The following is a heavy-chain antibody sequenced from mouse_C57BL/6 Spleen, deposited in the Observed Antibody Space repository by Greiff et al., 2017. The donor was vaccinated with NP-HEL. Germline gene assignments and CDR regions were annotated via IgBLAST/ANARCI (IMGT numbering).Heavy chain of an antibody. D-gene: IGHD1-1*01. CDR2: IWSGGST. V-gene: IGHV2-2*01. Sequence: VKLMESGPGLVQPSQSLSITCTVSGFSLTSYGVHWVRQSPGKGLEWLGVIWSGGSTDYNAAFISRLSISKDNSKSQVFFKMNSLQADDTAIYYCARIYGITTVVATPHYYAMDYWGQGTSVTVSS. CDR3: ARIYGITTVVATPHYYAMDY. CDR1: GFSLTSYG. J-gene: IGHJ4*01.